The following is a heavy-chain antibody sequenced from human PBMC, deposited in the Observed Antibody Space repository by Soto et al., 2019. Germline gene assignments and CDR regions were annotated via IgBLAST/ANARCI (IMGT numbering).Heavy chain of an antibody. CDR3: EEDAPRRPSGCVVDY. J-gene: IGHJ4*02. Sequence: EVQLLESGGKLVQPGGSLTLSCAASGFTFSTYAMAWVRQAPGKGLEWVSGVSASGLNTDYADPVKGRFYISRANSKNTMSLPMNRLRGEDMALCDCEEDAPRRPSGCVVDYGGQGTPVTVSS. V-gene: IGHV3-23*01. D-gene: IGHD3-16*01. CDR1: GFTFSTYA. CDR2: VSASGLNT.